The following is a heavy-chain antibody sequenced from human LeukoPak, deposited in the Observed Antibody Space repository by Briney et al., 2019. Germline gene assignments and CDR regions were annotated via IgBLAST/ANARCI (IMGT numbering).Heavy chain of an antibody. CDR1: GGSISSSNW. CDR2: IYHSGST. J-gene: IGHJ4*02. Sequence: PSETLSLTCAVSGGSISSSNWWSWVRQPPGKGLEWIGEIYHSGSTNYNPSLKSRVTISVDKSKNQFSLKLSSVTAADTAVYYCAGTYGSGSYYDYWGQGTLVTVSS. D-gene: IGHD3-10*01. CDR3: AGTYGSGSYYDY. V-gene: IGHV4-4*02.